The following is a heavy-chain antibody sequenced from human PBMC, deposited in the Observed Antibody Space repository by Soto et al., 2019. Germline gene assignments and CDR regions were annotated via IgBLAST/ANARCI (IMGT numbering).Heavy chain of an antibody. J-gene: IGHJ1*01. CDR2: IIPILGIA. CDR1: VRTFSSYT. Sequence: KVYYKCSVRTFSSYTISWVRQTPGQGLEWMGRIIPILGIANYAQKFQGRVTITEDKSTSTAYMELSSLRSEDTAVYYCARGLLTDTDGYIFEYFEHWRHVTSVPVCS. CDR3: ARGLLTDTDGYIFEYFEH. D-gene: IGHD6-13*01. V-gene: IGHV1-69*02.